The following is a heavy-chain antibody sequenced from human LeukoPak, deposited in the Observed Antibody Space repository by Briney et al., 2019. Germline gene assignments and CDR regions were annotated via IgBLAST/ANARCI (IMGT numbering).Heavy chain of an antibody. CDR3: ASRWGYCSGGSCNSYSWFDP. CDR1: GGSISSDGYY. Sequence: PSETLSLTRTVSGGSISSDGYYWSWIRHYPGKGLEWIGYIYYSGSTYYNPSLKSRVTISVDTSKNQFSLKLSSVTAADTAVYYCASRWGYCSGGSCNSYSWFDPWGQGTLVTVSS. D-gene: IGHD2-15*01. V-gene: IGHV4-31*03. J-gene: IGHJ5*02. CDR2: IYYSGST.